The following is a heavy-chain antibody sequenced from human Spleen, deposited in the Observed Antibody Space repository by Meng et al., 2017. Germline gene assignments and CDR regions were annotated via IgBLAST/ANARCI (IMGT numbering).Heavy chain of an antibody. CDR1: GGSISSYY. V-gene: IGHV4-59*01. Sequence: SETLSLTCTVSGGSISSYYWSWIRQPPGKGLEWIGYIYYSGSTNYNPSLKSRVTIPVDTSKNQSSLKLSTVTGADTAVYYCASGGDLGGATTSFDYWGQGTLVTVSS. D-gene: IGHD1-26*01. J-gene: IGHJ4*02. CDR2: IYYSGST. CDR3: ASGGDLGGATTSFDY.